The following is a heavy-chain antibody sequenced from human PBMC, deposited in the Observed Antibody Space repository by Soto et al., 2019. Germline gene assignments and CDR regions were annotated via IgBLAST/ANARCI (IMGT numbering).Heavy chain of an antibody. CDR2: IYYSGST. CDR3: ARNTVGYYDSSRPGALDI. D-gene: IGHD3-22*01. V-gene: IGHV4-28*01. Sequence: SETLSLTCAVSGDSISSSNWWGWIQQPPGKGLEWIGYIYYSGSTYYNPSLKSRVTMSVDTSKNQFSLKLSSVTAVDTAVYYRARNTVGYYDSSRPGALDIWGQGTMVTVSS. J-gene: IGHJ3*02. CDR1: GDSISSSNW.